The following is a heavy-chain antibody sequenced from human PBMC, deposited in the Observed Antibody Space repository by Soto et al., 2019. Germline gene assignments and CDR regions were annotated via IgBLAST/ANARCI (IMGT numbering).Heavy chain of an antibody. CDR2: ISHDGSNK. D-gene: IGHD1-1*01. Sequence: SLRLSCAASGFTVSIYGLHWVGDAPCKGLEWVAVISHDGSNKFYADSLKGRFTISRDNSKNTLYLQMSSLRTEDTAVYYCTKVPSINEDYYGMDAWGQGTTVTVSS. V-gene: IGHV3-30*18. J-gene: IGHJ6*02. CDR1: GFTVSIYG. CDR3: TKVPSINEDYYGMDA.